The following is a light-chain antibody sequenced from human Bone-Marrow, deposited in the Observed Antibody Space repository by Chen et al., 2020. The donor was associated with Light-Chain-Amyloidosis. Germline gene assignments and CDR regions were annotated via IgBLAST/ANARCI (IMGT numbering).Light chain of an antibody. CDR1: NIGSTR. CDR3: QVWDRSSDRPV. J-gene: IGLJ3*02. V-gene: IGLV3-21*02. Sequence: SYVLTQPSSVSVAPGQTATIACGGNNIGSTRVHWYQQTPGQAPLLVVYDDSDRPAGIPERLSGSSAVNTATLTISRVEAGDEADYYCQVWDRSSDRPVFGGGTKLTVL. CDR2: DDS.